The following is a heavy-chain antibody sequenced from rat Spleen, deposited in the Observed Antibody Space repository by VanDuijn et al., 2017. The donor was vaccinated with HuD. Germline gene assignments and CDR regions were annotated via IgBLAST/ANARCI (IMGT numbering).Heavy chain of an antibody. J-gene: IGHJ2*01. D-gene: IGHD1-9*01. Sequence: QVQLKESGPGLVQPSQTLSLTCTVSGLSLTSNSISWIRQPPGKGLEWMGVIWNNGGTDYNSPIKSRLSISRDTSKNQVFLKMNSLQTDDTGTYYWARESNTYYGYNSGFDYWGQGVMVTVSS. CDR2: IWNNGGT. V-gene: IGHV2-47*01. CDR3: ARESNTYYGYNSGFDY. CDR1: GLSLTSNS.